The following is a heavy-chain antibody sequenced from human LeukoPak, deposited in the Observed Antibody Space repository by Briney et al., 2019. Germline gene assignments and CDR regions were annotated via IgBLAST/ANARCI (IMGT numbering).Heavy chain of an antibody. CDR1: GFTFSSYS. J-gene: IGHJ6*02. Sequence: GGSLRLSCAASGFTFSSYSMNWVRQAPGKGLEWVSSISSSSSYIYYADSVKGRFTISRDNAKNSLYLQMNSLRAEDTALYYCAKDTDVAVAGTGGDYGMDVWGQGTTVTVSS. CDR3: AKDTDVAVAGTGGDYGMDV. CDR2: ISSSSSYI. V-gene: IGHV3-21*04. D-gene: IGHD6-19*01.